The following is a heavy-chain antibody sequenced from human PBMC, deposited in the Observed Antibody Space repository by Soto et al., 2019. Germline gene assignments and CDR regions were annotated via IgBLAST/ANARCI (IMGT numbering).Heavy chain of an antibody. V-gene: IGHV1-24*01. D-gene: IGHD1-1*01. J-gene: IGHJ4*02. CDR3: AREQYQLRVASGSWTV. CDR1: GYSLTELS. Sequence: ASVKVSCKVSGYSLTELSLHWVRQAPGKGLEWMGGFDPEEDQTFYAQKFQGRVTVTEDTSTNTAYMELSSLRSDDTAVYYCAREQYQLRVASGSWTVWGRGTMVTVSS. CDR2: FDPEEDQT.